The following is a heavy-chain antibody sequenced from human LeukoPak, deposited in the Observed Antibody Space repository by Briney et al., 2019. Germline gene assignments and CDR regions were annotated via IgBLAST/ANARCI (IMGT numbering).Heavy chain of an antibody. J-gene: IGHJ4*02. D-gene: IGHD6-6*01. Sequence: SVKVSCKASGYTFTGYYMHWVRQAPGQGLEWMGGIIPIFGTANYAQKFQGRVTITTDESTSTAYMELSSLRSEDTAVYYCARSGEEYSSSSGTCYWGQGTLVTVSS. CDR3: ARSGEEYSSSSGTCY. CDR2: IIPIFGTA. CDR1: GYTFTGYY. V-gene: IGHV1-69*05.